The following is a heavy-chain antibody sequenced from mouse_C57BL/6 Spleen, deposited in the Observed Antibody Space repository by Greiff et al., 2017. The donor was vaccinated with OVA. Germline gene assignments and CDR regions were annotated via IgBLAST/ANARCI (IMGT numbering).Heavy chain of an antibody. J-gene: IGHJ4*01. CDR3: AKKMYYGSSYDYYAMDY. V-gene: IGHV2-4*01. CDR2: IWSGGST. D-gene: IGHD1-1*01. CDR1: GFSLTSYG. Sequence: VQLQESGPGLVQPSQSLSITCTVSGFSLTSYGVHWVRQPPGKGLEWLGVIWSGGSTDYNAAFISRLSISKDNSKSQVFFKMNSLQADDTAIYYCAKKMYYGSSYDYYAMDYWGQGTSVTVSS.